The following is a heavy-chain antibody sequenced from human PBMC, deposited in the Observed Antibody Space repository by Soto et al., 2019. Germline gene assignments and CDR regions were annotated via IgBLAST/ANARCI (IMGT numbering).Heavy chain of an antibody. D-gene: IGHD1-26*01. CDR2: GSGSCDSA. CDR1: GLTFSSFA. J-gene: IGHJ4*02. Sequence: EVQLLESGGGLVQPGGSLRLSCAASGLTFSSFAMRWVRQAPGKGLEWVSSGSGSCDSAYYADSVKGRFTISTDNSKNTLYLQMNSLRAEDTAVYYCARRGSGNYYDYWGQGTLVSVSS. V-gene: IGHV3-23*01. CDR3: ARRGSGNYYDY.